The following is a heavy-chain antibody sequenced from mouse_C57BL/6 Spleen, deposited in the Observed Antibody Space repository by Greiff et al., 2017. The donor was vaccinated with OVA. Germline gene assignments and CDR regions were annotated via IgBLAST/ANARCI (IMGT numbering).Heavy chain of an antibody. V-gene: IGHV1-42*01. CDR3: ARPYYGYLFAY. CDR2: INPSTGGT. CDR1: GYSFTGYY. Sequence: EVKLMESGPELVKPGASVKISCKASGYSFTGYYMNWVKQSPEKSLEWIGEINPSTGGTTYNQKFKAKDTLTVDKSSSTAYMQLKSLTSEDSAVYYCARPYYGYLFAYWGQGTLVTVSA. J-gene: IGHJ3*01. D-gene: IGHD2-9*01.